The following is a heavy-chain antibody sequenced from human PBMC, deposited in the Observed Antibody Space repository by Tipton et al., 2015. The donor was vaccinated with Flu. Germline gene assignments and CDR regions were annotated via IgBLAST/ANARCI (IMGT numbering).Heavy chain of an antibody. J-gene: IGHJ4*02. CDR2: VRNKANTYTT. CDR3: ARGPTYFDFWNGYYFDY. Sequence: SLRLSCAASGFTFSDHHMDWVRQAPGKGLEWVGRVRNKANTYTTEYAPSVTGRFTISRDDSEESLFLQMNSLKIDDTAVYYCARGPTYFDFWNGYYFDYWGQGALVTVSS. D-gene: IGHD3-3*01. V-gene: IGHV3-72*01. CDR1: GFTFSDHH.